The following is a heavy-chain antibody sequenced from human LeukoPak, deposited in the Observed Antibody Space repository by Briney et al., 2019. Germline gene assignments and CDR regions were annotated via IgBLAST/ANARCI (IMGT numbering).Heavy chain of an antibody. V-gene: IGHV1-69*13. CDR3: ALCNGGSCYSAEYFQH. J-gene: IGHJ1*01. Sequence: SVKVSCKASGGTFSSYAISWVRQAPGQGLEWMGGIIPIFGTANYAQKFQGRVTITADESTSTAYMELSSLRSEDTAVYYCALCNGGSCYSAEYFQHWGQGTLVTVSS. D-gene: IGHD2-15*01. CDR1: GGTFSSYA. CDR2: IIPIFGTA.